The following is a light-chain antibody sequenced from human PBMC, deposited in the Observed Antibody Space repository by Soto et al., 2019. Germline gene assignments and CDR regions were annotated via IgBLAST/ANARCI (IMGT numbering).Light chain of an antibody. CDR3: CSYAGSSTFNYV. CDR2: EGS. J-gene: IGLJ1*01. Sequence: QSALTQPASVSGSPGQSITISCTGTSSDFGSYNLVSWYQQHPGKAPKLMIYEGSKRPSGVSNRFSGSKSGNTASLTISGLQAEDEADYYCCSYAGSSTFNYVFXTGTKVTVL. CDR1: SSDFGSYNL. V-gene: IGLV2-23*01.